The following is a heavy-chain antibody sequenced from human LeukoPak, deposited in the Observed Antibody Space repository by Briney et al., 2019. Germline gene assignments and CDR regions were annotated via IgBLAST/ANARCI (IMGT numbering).Heavy chain of an antibody. J-gene: IGHJ6*04. V-gene: IGHV3-64*02. D-gene: IGHD2/OR15-2a*01. Sequence: GSLRLSCKATGIAFSNDALDWVRQAPGKGLEYVSAISANGGRTYYADSVKGRFTISRDNSKNTLYLQMGSLSVDDTAVYYCATSGTFYTPVWGKGTTVIVSS. CDR3: ATSGTFYTPV. CDR2: ISANGGRT. CDR1: GIAFSNDA.